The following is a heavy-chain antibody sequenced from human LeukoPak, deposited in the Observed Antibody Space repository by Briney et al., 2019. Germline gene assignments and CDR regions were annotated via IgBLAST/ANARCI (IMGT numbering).Heavy chain of an antibody. V-gene: IGHV4-38-2*01. J-gene: IGHJ4*02. D-gene: IGHD6-6*01. CDR1: GYSISSRSY. CDR3: ARNSTSGYFDY. Sequence: SETLSLTCAVSGYSISSRSYWGWIRQPPGMRLEWIGSIYHSGSTHYNPSLRSRVTISVETSKNQFSLKLSSVTAADTAVYYCARNSTSGYFDYWGQGALVTVSS. CDR2: IYHSGST.